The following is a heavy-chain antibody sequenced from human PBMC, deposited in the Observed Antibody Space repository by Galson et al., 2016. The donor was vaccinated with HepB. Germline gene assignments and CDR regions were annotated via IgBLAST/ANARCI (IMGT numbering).Heavy chain of an antibody. CDR1: GFTFSSYG. J-gene: IGHJ4*02. V-gene: IGHV3-30*18. D-gene: IGHD5-12*01. Sequence: SLRLSCAASGFTFSSYGMHWVRQAPGKGLEWVAVISYDGSNKYYADSVKGRFTISRDNSKHTQYLQMNSLRAEDTAVYYCAKWGGSGYDWARLDYWGQGTLVTVSS. CDR2: ISYDGSNK. CDR3: AKWGGSGYDWARLDY.